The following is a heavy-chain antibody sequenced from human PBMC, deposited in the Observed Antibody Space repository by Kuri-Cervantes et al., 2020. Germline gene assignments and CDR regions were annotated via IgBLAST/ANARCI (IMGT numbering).Heavy chain of an antibody. CDR3: ARQITIFGGGMDV. CDR2: ISYDGSSK. Sequence: GESLKISCAASGFTFSSYAMHWVRQAPGKGLEWVAVISYDGSSKYYADSVKGRFTISRDNSKNTLYLQMNSLRAEDTAVYYCARQITIFGGGMDVWGQGTTVTVSS. D-gene: IGHD3-3*01. J-gene: IGHJ6*02. CDR1: GFTFSSYA. V-gene: IGHV3-30-3*01.